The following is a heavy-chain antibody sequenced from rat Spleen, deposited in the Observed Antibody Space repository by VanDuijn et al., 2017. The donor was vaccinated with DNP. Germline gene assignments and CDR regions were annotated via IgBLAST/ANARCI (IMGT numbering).Heavy chain of an antibody. CDR3: ARWADYFDY. CDR1: GFTFSDYY. J-gene: IGHJ2*01. Sequence: EVQLVKSGGGLVQPGRSLKLSCAASGFTFSDYYMAWVRQAPTKGLEWVAYISYDGGSTYYGDSVKGRCTISRDNAKSTLYLQMNSLRSEDLATYYCARWADYFDYWGQGVMVTVSS. D-gene: IGHD4-6*01. CDR2: ISYDGGST. V-gene: IGHV5-22*01.